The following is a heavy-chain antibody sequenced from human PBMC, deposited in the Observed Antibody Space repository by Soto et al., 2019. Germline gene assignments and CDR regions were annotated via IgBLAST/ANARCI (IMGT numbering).Heavy chain of an antibody. D-gene: IGHD1-26*01. Sequence: GCSLRHSCVPSGFTFNTYWMSWVRQAPGKGLEWVANIKEDGSDKYYVDSVKGRFTLSRDNDKNLLYLQMNSLGAGDTAMYYCARLTRGSRGHYCGQGTMGTISS. CDR1: GFTFNTYW. CDR3: ARLTRGSRGHY. V-gene: IGHV3-7*01. CDR2: IKEDGSDK. J-gene: IGHJ4*02.